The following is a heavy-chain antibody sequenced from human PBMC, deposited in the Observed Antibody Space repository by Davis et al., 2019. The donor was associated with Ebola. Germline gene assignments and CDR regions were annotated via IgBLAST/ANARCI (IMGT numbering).Heavy chain of an antibody. CDR1: GGSISSSTYY. V-gene: IGHV4-39*07. D-gene: IGHD3-22*01. CDR2: IYYSGST. CDR3: ARASPKYYYDSSGYYLGSDAFDI. Sequence: SETLSLTCTVSGGSISSSTYYWGWIRQPPGKGLEWIGYIYYSGSTYYNPSLKSRVTISVDTSKNQFSLKLSSVTAADTAVYYCARASPKYYYDSSGYYLGSDAFDIWGQGTMVTVSS. J-gene: IGHJ3*02.